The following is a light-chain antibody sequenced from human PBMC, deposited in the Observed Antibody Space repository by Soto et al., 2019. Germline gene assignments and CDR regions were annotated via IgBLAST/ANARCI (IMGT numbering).Light chain of an antibody. CDR2: DVS. CDR1: SSDVGGYNY. V-gene: IGLV2-14*01. Sequence: QSVLTQPVSVSGSPGHSITISCTGTSSDVGGYNYVSWYQQHPGKAPKLMIYDVSNRPSGVSNRFSGSKSGNTASLTISGLQAEDEADYYCSSYTSRSTLYVFGTGTKVTVL. J-gene: IGLJ1*01. CDR3: SSYTSRSTLYV.